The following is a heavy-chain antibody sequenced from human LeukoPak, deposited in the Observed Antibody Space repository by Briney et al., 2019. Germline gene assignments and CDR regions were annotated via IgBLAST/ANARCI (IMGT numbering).Heavy chain of an antibody. J-gene: IGHJ4*02. V-gene: IGHV3-21*01. CDR1: GFTFSSYR. D-gene: IGHD3-22*01. CDR2: ISSSSSSI. Sequence: GGSLRLSCAASGFTFSSYRMNWVRQAPGKGLEWVSSISSSSSSIYYADSVKGRFTISRDNAKNTLYLQMNSLRAEDTAVYYCARPPHYYDSSGQPLGYFDYWGQGTLVTVSS. CDR3: ARPPHYYDSSGQPLGYFDY.